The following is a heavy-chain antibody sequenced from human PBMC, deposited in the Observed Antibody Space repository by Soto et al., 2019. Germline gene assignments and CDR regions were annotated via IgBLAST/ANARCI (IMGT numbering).Heavy chain of an antibody. J-gene: IGHJ4*02. CDR1: GFTFSTYD. CDR2: SSVSGKII. D-gene: IGHD2-2*01. Sequence: GGSLRLSCAASGFTFSTYDFNCVRQAPGRRLEWRSYSSVSGKIIKYTESVKGRFTISRDNAENSLHLHMSNLSVADTALYFCVKDTMRASAAASLDYWGQGTPVTVSS. CDR3: VKDTMRASAAASLDY. V-gene: IGHV3-48*03.